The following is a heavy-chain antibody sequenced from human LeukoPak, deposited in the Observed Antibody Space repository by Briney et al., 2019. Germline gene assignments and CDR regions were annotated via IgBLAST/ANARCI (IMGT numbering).Heavy chain of an antibody. CDR2: IHSSGSA. CDR3: SRDTYDDFWSGFSET. J-gene: IGHJ5*02. V-gene: IGHV3-66*01. CDR1: GFTVSRSY. D-gene: IGHD3/OR15-3a*01. Sequence: GGSLRLSCAASGFTVSRSYMNWVRQAPGRGLEWVSVIHSSGSAFYADSVKDRFITSRDNSKNTLFLQMNRLTGEDTAVYYCSRDTYDDFWSGFSETWGQGTMVTVSS.